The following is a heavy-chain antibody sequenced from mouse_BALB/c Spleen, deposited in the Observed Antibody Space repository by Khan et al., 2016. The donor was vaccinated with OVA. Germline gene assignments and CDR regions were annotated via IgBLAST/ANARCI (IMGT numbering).Heavy chain of an antibody. V-gene: IGHV9-3-1*01. Sequence: LVESGPELKKPGETVKISCKASGYTFTNYGMNWVKQTPGEGLKWMGWINTYTGEPTYAVDFKGRFAFSLETSASTAYLQLNNLKNEDTATYFCARVGYNGTMDYWGQGTSVTVSS. J-gene: IGHJ4*01. CDR1: GYTFTNYG. CDR3: ARVGYNGTMDY. D-gene: IGHD6-1*01. CDR2: INTYTGEP.